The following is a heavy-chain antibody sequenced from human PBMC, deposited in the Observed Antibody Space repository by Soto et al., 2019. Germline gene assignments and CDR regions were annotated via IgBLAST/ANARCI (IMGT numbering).Heavy chain of an antibody. V-gene: IGHV3-33*01. D-gene: IGHD5-18*01. CDR1: GFTFSIYG. J-gene: IGHJ3*02. Sequence: GGSLRLSCAASGFTFSIYGMHWFRQAPGKGLEWVAVIWYDGSNKYYADSVKGRFTISRDNSKNTLYLQMNSLRAEDTAVYYCARGTAMVILSAFDIWGQGTMVTVSS. CDR2: IWYDGSNK. CDR3: ARGTAMVILSAFDI.